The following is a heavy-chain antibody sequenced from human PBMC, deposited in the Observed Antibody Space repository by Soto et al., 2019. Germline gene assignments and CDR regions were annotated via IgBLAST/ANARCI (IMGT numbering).Heavy chain of an antibody. CDR2: INHSGST. Sequence: QVQLQQWGAGLLKPSETLSLTCAVYGGSFSGYYWSWIRQPPGKGLEWIGEINHSGSTNYNPSLKSRFTISVDTSKNQFSLKLSSVTAADTAVYYCARIVRHHSSSWYFDYWGQGTLVTVSS. J-gene: IGHJ4*02. V-gene: IGHV4-34*01. CDR1: GGSFSGYY. D-gene: IGHD6-13*01. CDR3: ARIVRHHSSSWYFDY.